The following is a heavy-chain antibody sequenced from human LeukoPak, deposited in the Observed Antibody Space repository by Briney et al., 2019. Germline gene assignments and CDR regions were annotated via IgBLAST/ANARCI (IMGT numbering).Heavy chain of an antibody. CDR3: ARSLDAGNPPESGY. CDR1: GGTFSSYA. CDR2: IIPIFGTA. V-gene: IGHV1-69*05. D-gene: IGHD4-23*01. J-gene: IGHJ4*02. Sequence: SVKVSCKASGGTFSSYAISWVRQAPGQGLEWMGGIIPIFGTANYAQKFHGRVTMTTDTSTSTAYMELRSLRSDDTAVYYCARSLDAGNPPESGYWGQGTLVTVSS.